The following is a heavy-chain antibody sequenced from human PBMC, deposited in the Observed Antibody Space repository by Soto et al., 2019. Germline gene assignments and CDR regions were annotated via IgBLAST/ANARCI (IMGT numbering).Heavy chain of an antibody. CDR3: ARERAEGSAGGY. CDR1: GGTFSSYT. CDR2: IIPILGIA. J-gene: IGHJ4*02. Sequence: QVQLVQSGAEVKKPGSSVKVSCKASGGTFSSYTISWVRQAPGQGLEWMGRIIPILGIANYAQKFQGRVTVTADKSTSTAYMELSSLRSEDTAVYYCARERAEGSAGGYWGQGTLVTVSS. V-gene: IGHV1-69*08. D-gene: IGHD3-10*01.